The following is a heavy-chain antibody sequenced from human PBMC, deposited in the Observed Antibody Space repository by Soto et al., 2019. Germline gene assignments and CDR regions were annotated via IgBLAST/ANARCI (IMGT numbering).Heavy chain of an antibody. CDR2: INAGNGNT. Sequence: GASVKVSCKASGYTFTSYAMHWVRQAPGQRLEWMGWINAGNGNTKYLQKFQGRVTITRDTSASTAYMELSSLRSEDTAVYYCARGIVVVPAAPGWFDPWGQGTLVTVSS. V-gene: IGHV1-3*01. CDR1: GYTFTSYA. CDR3: ARGIVVVPAAPGWFDP. J-gene: IGHJ5*02. D-gene: IGHD2-2*01.